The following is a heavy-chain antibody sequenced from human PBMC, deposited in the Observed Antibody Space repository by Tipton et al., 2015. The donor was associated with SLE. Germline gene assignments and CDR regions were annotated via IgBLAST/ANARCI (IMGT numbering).Heavy chain of an antibody. D-gene: IGHD2/OR15-2a*01. CDR1: GYTFTSYD. CDR3: ARTSGFLWYFDL. Sequence: QLVQSGAEVKKPGASVKVSCKASGYTFTSYDINWVRQATGQGLEWMGWMNPNSGHTGYAQKFRGRVTITRNTPISTAYMELSSLRSEDTAVYYCARTSGFLWYFDLWGRGTLVTVSS. CDR2: MNPNSGHT. V-gene: IGHV1-8*03. J-gene: IGHJ2*01.